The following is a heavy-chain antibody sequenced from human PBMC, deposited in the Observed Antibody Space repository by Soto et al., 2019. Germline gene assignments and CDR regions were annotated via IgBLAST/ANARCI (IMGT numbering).Heavy chain of an antibody. J-gene: IGHJ6*04. CDR1: GGTFSSYT. Sequence: ASVKVSCKASGGTFSSYTISWVRQAPGQGLEWMGRIIPILGIANYAQKFQGRFTLTADKSTSTAYMELSSLRSEETAVYYCARDLRGGYSSLGMDVWGKGTTVTVSS. CDR2: IIPILGIA. CDR3: ARDLRGGYSSLGMDV. V-gene: IGHV1-69*02. D-gene: IGHD5-18*01.